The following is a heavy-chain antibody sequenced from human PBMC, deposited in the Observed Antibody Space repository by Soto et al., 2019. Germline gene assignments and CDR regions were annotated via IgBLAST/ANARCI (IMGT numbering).Heavy chain of an antibody. Sequence: SETLSLTCTVSGGSISSYRWSWIRQPAGKGLEWIGRLNTYGDTHYNPSLKSRVTVSVDTSRNQFFLTLRSVTAADSAVYHCGRESGETWDYEASWGQGTPVTVSS. CDR1: GGSISSYR. J-gene: IGHJ5*02. V-gene: IGHV4-4*07. D-gene: IGHD1-7*01. CDR3: GRESGETWDYEAS. CDR2: LNTYGDT.